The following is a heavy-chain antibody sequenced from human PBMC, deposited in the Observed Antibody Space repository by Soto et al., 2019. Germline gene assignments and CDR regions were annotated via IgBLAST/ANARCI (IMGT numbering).Heavy chain of an antibody. D-gene: IGHD6-13*01. J-gene: IGHJ5*02. CDR1: GYTFTGYY. CDR3: ARCSSRWTKWFEP. CDR2: INPNSGGT. V-gene: IGHV1-2*02. Sequence: GASVKVSCKASGYTFTGYYMHWVRQAPGQGLEWMGWINPNSGGTNYAQKFQGRVTMTRDTSISTAYRELSRPRSADMAVYYCARCSSRWTKWFEPWGEATLVIFSS.